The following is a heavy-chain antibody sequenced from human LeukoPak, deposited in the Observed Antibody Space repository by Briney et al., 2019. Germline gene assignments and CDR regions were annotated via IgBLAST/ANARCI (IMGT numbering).Heavy chain of an antibody. D-gene: IGHD2-2*01. Sequence: PSETLSLTCTVSGGSISSGGYYWSWIRQHPGKGLEWIGYIYYSGSTYYNPSLKSRLTISVDTSKNYFSLKLSSVTAADTAVYYCARVLGYCSSPSCYGWFDPWGQGTLVTVSS. V-gene: IGHV4-31*03. CDR1: GGSISSGGYY. J-gene: IGHJ5*02. CDR3: ARVLGYCSSPSCYGWFDP. CDR2: IYYSGST.